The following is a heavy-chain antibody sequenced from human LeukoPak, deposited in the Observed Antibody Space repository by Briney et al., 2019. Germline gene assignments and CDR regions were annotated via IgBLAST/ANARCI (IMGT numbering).Heavy chain of an antibody. V-gene: IGHV3-15*01. D-gene: IGHD6-19*01. CDR2: IKSKTDGGTT. CDR3: VAGGFQYTFDI. CDR1: GFTFSNAW. Sequence: GGSLRLSCAASGFTFSNAWMSWVRQAPGKGLEWVGRIKSKTDGGTTDYAAPVKGRFTISRDNAKNALYLQMNSLRAEDTAVYYCVAGGFQYTFDIWGQGTRVTVSS. J-gene: IGHJ3*02.